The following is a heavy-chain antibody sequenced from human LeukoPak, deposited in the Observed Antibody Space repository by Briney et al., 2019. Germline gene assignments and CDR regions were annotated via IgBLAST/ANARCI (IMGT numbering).Heavy chain of an antibody. Sequence: ASVKVSCKASGYTFTGYYMHWVRQAPGQGLEWMGLINPTGGSTGYAQKFQGRVTMTRDMSTSTDYMELSSLKTEDTAVYYCTRLRDNEWELPARNYYYYYMDVWGKGTTVTVSS. CDR2: INPTGGST. CDR3: TRLRDNEWELPARNYYYYYMDV. V-gene: IGHV1-46*03. D-gene: IGHD1-26*01. CDR1: GYTFTGYY. J-gene: IGHJ6*03.